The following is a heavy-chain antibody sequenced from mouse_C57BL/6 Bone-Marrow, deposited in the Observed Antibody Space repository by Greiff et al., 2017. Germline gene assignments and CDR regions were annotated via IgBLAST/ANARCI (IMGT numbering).Heavy chain of an antibody. J-gene: IGHJ3*01. CDR3: RKSWFAY. D-gene: IGHD1-3*01. V-gene: IGHV14-4*01. Sequence: DVQLVESGAELVRPGASVKLSCTASGFNIKDDYMHWVKQRPEQGLEWIGWIDPENGDTEYASKFQGKATITADTSSNTAYLQLSSLTSEDTAVYYCRKSWFAYWGQGTLVTVSA. CDR2: IDPENGDT. CDR1: GFNIKDDY.